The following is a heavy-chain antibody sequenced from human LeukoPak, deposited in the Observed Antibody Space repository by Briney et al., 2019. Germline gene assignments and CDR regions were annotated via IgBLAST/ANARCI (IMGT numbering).Heavy chain of an antibody. J-gene: IGHJ4*02. D-gene: IGHD6-19*01. Sequence: PGESMKISCKGSGYSFTSYWISWVRQMPGKGLEWMGRIDPSDSYTNYSPSFQGHVTISADKSISTAYLQWSSLKASDTAMYYCARHTGARYSSGWPPFDYGGQATVVTVSS. CDR2: IDPSDSYT. CDR3: ARHTGARYSSGWPPFDY. CDR1: GYSFTSYW. V-gene: IGHV5-10-1*01.